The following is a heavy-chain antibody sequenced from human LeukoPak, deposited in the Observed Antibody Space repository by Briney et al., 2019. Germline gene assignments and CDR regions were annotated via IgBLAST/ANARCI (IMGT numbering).Heavy chain of an antibody. CDR2: IYTSESP. D-gene: IGHD3-10*01. CDR1: GGSISSYY. Sequence: SETLSLTCTVSGGSISSYYWSWIRQPAGKGLEWIGRIYTSESPTYNPSLKSRVTMSLDTSKNQFSLKLSSVTAADTAVYYCARGGYYGSGNDFRFDPWGQGTLVTVSS. V-gene: IGHV4-4*07. CDR3: ARGGYYGSGNDFRFDP. J-gene: IGHJ5*02.